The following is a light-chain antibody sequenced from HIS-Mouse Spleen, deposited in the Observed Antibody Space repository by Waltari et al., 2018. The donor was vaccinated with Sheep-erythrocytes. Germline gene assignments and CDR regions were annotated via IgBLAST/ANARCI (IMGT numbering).Light chain of an antibody. CDR1: ISDVGGYNY. CDR3: CSYAGSYNHV. J-gene: IGLJ1*01. CDR2: DVS. V-gene: IGLV2-11*01. Sequence: QSALTQPRSVSGSPGQSVTISCTGTISDVGGYNYVSWYKQHPGKAPKLMIYDVSKRPSGVPDRYSGSKSGNTASLTLSGLQAEDEAAYSCCSYAGSYNHVFATGTKVTVL.